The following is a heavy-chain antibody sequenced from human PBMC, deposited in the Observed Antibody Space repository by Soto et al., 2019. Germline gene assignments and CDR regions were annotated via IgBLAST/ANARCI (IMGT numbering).Heavy chain of an antibody. D-gene: IGHD5-12*01. CDR2: ISAYNGNT. CDR3: ARDTRGYSGYDDAFDI. Sequence: ASVKVSCKASGYTFTSYGISWVRQAPGQGLEWMGWISAYNGNTNYAQKLQGRVTMTTDTSTSTAYMELRSLRSDDTAVYYCARDTRGYSGYDDAFDIWGQGTMVTVS. J-gene: IGHJ3*02. CDR1: GYTFTSYG. V-gene: IGHV1-18*01.